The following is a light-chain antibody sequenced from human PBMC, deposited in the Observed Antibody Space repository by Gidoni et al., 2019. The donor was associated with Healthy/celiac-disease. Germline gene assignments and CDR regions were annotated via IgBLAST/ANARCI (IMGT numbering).Light chain of an antibody. Sequence: QTVVTQDPSFSVSPGGTVTITCGLSSGSVSTSYYPSWYQQTPGQAPRTLIYSTNTRSSGVPDRFSGSILGNKAALTITGAQADDESDYYCVLYMGSGLMVFGGGTKLTVL. J-gene: IGLJ3*02. CDR3: VLYMGSGLMV. V-gene: IGLV8-61*01. CDR2: STN. CDR1: SGSVSTSYY.